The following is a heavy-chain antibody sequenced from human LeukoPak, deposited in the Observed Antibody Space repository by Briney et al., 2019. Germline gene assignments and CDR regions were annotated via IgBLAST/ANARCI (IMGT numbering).Heavy chain of an antibody. D-gene: IGHD1-14*01. CDR2: VHHSGTT. CDR3: ARINFNPDS. V-gene: IGHV4-38-2*02. CDR1: VYSISRGYH. J-gene: IGHJ4*02. Sequence: SETLSLTCSVSVYSISRGYHRAWVRQPPGTGLGRIGSVHHSGTTYYTPSLNRRLNSRLTISADTSKNKFSLKMDSVTAADTAVYYCARINFNPDSWGRDTLVSVSS.